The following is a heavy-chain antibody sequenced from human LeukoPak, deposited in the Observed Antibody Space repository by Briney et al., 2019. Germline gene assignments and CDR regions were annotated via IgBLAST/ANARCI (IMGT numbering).Heavy chain of an antibody. CDR1: GDSISSNY. CDR3: ARRSYGSGVDV. D-gene: IGHD3-10*01. J-gene: IGHJ6*02. Sequence: SETLSLTCTVSGDSISSNYWSWIRQPPGKGLEWIGYMYYSGSTNYNPSLKSRVSISVDTYKNQFSLKLTSVTAADTAVYYCARRSYGSGVDVWGQGTTVTVSS. V-gene: IGHV4-59*08. CDR2: MYYSGST.